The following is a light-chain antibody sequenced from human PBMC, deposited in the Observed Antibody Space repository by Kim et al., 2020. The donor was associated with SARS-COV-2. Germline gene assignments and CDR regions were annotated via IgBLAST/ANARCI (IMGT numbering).Light chain of an antibody. CDR2: KAS. CDR3: QQYNSDSPST. Sequence: SVGDTVAITCRISQTIHVWLAWYQQKPGRAPNLLIYKASYLEEGVPSRFGGSGSGTEFTLTISVLQREDFATYYCQQYNSDSPSTFGQGTKVDIK. J-gene: IGKJ2*02. V-gene: IGKV1-5*03. CDR1: QTIHVW.